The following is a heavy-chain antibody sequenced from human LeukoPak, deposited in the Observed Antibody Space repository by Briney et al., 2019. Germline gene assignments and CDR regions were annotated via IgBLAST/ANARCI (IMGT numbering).Heavy chain of an antibody. Sequence: SETLSLTCSVSADSIGSFYWSWLRQPPGKQLEWIGHISYSGDTNYTPSLKSRVSLSVDTSKNQFSLRLSSVTAADTAVYFCARQKSQFLLPSADWFFDLWGRGTLVTVSS. CDR1: ADSIGSFY. V-gene: IGHV4-59*08. D-gene: IGHD5-24*01. J-gene: IGHJ2*01. CDR3: ARQKSQFLLPSADWFFDL. CDR2: ISYSGDT.